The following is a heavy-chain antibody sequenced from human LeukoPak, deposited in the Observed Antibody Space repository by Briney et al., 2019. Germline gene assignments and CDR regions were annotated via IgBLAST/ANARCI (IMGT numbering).Heavy chain of an antibody. CDR2: ISASGDST. Sequence: GGSLRLSCAASRFTFSSYAMSWVRQAPGMGLEWVSFISASGDSTYYADSVKGRFTTTRDNSKNTLHLQMNSLRAEDTAVYYCATRNYFEYWGQGTLVTVSS. CDR1: RFTFSSYA. V-gene: IGHV3-23*01. CDR3: ATRNYFEY. J-gene: IGHJ4*02.